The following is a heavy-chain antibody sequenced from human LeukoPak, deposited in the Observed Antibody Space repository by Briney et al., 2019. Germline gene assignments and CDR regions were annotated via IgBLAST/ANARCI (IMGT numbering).Heavy chain of an antibody. J-gene: IGHJ3*02. CDR1: GFTFSRYG. CDR3: AQTTVTTKWPIRWGAFDI. CDR2: ISYDGSNK. Sequence: GRSLRLSCAASGFTFSRYGMHWVRQAPGKGLEWVAVISYDGSNKYYADSVKGRFTISRDNSKNTLYLQMNSLRAEDTAVYYCAQTTVTTKWPIRWGAFDIWGQGTMVTVSS. V-gene: IGHV3-30*03. D-gene: IGHD4-17*01.